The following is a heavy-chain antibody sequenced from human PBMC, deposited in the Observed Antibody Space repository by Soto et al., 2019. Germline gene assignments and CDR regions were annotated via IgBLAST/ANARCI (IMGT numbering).Heavy chain of an antibody. CDR3: ARDHIVLVPAARGYYYYGMDV. CDR1: GFTFSSYG. D-gene: IGHD2-2*01. Sequence: GGSLRLSCAASGFTFSSYGIHWVRQAPGKGLEWVAVIWYDGSEKYYVDSVKGRFTISRDNAKNSLYLQMNSLRAEDTAVYYCARDHIVLVPAARGYYYYGMDVWGQGTTVTVSS. CDR2: IWYDGSEK. V-gene: IGHV3-33*01. J-gene: IGHJ6*02.